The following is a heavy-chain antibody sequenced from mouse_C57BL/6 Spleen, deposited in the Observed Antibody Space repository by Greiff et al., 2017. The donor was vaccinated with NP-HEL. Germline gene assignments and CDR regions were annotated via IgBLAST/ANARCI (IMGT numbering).Heavy chain of an antibody. V-gene: IGHV1-19*01. D-gene: IGHD2-14*01. CDR1: GYTFTDYY. J-gene: IGHJ4*01. Sequence: EVQLQQSGPVLVKPGASVKMSCKASGYTFTDYYMNWVKQSHGKSLEWIGVINPYNGGTSYNQKFKGKATVTVDKSSSTAYMELNSMTSEDAAVYYWARNRNDVGYAMDYWGQGTSVTVSS. CDR2: INPYNGGT. CDR3: ARNRNDVGYAMDY.